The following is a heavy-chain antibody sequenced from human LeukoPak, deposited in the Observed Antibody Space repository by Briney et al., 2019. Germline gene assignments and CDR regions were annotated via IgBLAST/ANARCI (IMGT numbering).Heavy chain of an antibody. Sequence: GRSLRLSCAASGFTFSSYGMHWVRQAPGKGLEWVAVIWYDGSNKYYTDSVKDRFTISRDNSKNTLYLQMNSLRAEDTAVYCCARGQYSPDYWGQGTLVTVSS. CDR3: ARGQYSPDY. CDR2: IWYDGSNK. J-gene: IGHJ4*02. D-gene: IGHD2-15*01. CDR1: GFTFSSYG. V-gene: IGHV3-33*01.